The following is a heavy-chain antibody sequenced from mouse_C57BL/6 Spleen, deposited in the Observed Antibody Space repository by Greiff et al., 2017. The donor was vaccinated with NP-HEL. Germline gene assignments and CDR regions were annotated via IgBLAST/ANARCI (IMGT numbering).Heavy chain of an antibody. V-gene: IGHV1-64*01. Sequence: QVQLKQPGAELVKPGASVKLSCKASGYTFTSYWMHWVKQRPGQGLEWIGMIHPNSGSTNYNEKFKSKATLTVDKSSSTAYMQLSSLTSEDSAVYYCASGGLYFWFAYWGQGTLVTVSA. CDR3: ASGGLYFWFAY. CDR1: GYTFTSYW. D-gene: IGHD2-1*01. J-gene: IGHJ3*01. CDR2: IHPNSGST.